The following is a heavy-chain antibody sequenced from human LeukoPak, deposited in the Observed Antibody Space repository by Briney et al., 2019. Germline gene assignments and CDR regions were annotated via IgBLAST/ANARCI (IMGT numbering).Heavy chain of an antibody. Sequence: GGSLRLSCAASGFTFSSYAMSWVRQAPGKGLEWVSAISGSGGSTYYADSVKGRFTISRDNSKNTLYLQMNSLRAEDTAVYYCATHRYSSGWYGWPDFDYWGQGTLVTVSS. D-gene: IGHD6-19*01. V-gene: IGHV3-23*01. CDR2: ISGSGGST. J-gene: IGHJ4*02. CDR3: ATHRYSSGWYGWPDFDY. CDR1: GFTFSSYA.